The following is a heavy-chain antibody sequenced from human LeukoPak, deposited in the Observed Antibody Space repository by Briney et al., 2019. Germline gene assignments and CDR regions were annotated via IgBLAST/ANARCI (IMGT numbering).Heavy chain of an antibody. J-gene: IGHJ2*01. Sequence: AETLSLTCTVSGVPLSSSRYYWGCLRQPPGKGLEWIGSIYYSGTTYYNPSLKRRITISVDTSNNQLSLMLSPGTAADTAVYYCESRPSGSSSYGPYFDHWGRGTLVTVSS. CDR2: IYYSGTT. D-gene: IGHD6-13*01. V-gene: IGHV4-39*07. CDR1: GVPLSSSRYY. CDR3: ESRPSGSSSYGPYFDH.